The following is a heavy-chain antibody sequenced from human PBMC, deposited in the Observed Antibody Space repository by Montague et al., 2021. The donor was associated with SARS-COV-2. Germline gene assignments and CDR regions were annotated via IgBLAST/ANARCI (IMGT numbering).Heavy chain of an antibody. CDR1: GFTFSSYG. CDR3: AAEITVIDYAFDI. V-gene: IGHV3-33*01. D-gene: IGHD3-22*01. Sequence: SLRLSCAASGFTFSSYGMHWVRQAPGKGLEWVADIWHDGSDKYYADSVKGRFTISRDKSKNSLYLQMNSLRAEDTAVYYCAAEITVIDYAFDIWGQGTMVTVSS. CDR2: IWHDGSDK. J-gene: IGHJ3*02.